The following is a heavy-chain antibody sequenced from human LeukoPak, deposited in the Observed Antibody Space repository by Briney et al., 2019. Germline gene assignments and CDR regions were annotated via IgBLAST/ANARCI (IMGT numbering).Heavy chain of an antibody. CDR2: IYAGDSDT. Sequence: GESLNISCKAYGYSFTIYWIAWARQTPGKGLEWMGIIYAGDSDTRYSPSFPCQVTIPSAKSISTAYLQWSSLQASDTGMYYCVRSDVGGLRGDVLDIWGEGTMVTVSS. CDR1: GYSFTIYW. V-gene: IGHV5-51*01. CDR3: VRSDVGGLRGDVLDI. J-gene: IGHJ3*02. D-gene: IGHD3-10*01.